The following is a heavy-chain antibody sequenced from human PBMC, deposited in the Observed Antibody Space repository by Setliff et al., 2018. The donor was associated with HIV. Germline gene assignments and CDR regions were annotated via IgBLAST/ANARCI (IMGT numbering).Heavy chain of an antibody. CDR3: VREPTKDGYNSGY. Sequence: SVKVSCKASGGTFSSYAISWVRQAPGQGLEWMGRIIPIFGTADYAQKFQGRVTITADKSTSTAYMELSSLRSEDTAVYYCVREPTKDGYNSGYWGQGTLVTVSS. V-gene: IGHV1-69*06. CDR2: IIPIFGTA. J-gene: IGHJ4*02. CDR1: GGTFSSYA. D-gene: IGHD5-12*01.